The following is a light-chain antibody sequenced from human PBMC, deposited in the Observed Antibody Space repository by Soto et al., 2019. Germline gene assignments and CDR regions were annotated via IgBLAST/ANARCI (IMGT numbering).Light chain of an antibody. J-gene: IGLJ1*01. CDR2: NVI. CDR1: SSDVGGYNF. V-gene: IGLV2-11*01. Sequence: QSVLTQPRSVSGSPGQSVTISCTGTSSDVGGYNFVSWYQHHPGKAPKLIIYNVIQQPSGVPDRFSASKSDNTASLTISGLQAEDEAHYYCSSYAGSSTYVFGTWTTLTVL. CDR3: SSYAGSSTYV.